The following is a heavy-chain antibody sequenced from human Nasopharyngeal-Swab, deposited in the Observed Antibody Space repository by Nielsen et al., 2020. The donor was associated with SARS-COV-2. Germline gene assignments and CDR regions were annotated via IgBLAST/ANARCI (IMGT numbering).Heavy chain of an antibody. D-gene: IGHD3-3*01. CDR2: ISSSSSTI. V-gene: IGHV3-48*04. Sequence: GESLKISCAASGFTFSTYSMNWVRQAPGKGLEWVSYISSSSSTIYYADSVKGRFTISRDNAKNSLYLQMNSLRAEDTAVYYCARGPNVDFWSGILEDYYYYYGMDVWGQGTTVTVSS. J-gene: IGHJ6*02. CDR3: ARGPNVDFWSGILEDYYYYYGMDV. CDR1: GFTFSTYS.